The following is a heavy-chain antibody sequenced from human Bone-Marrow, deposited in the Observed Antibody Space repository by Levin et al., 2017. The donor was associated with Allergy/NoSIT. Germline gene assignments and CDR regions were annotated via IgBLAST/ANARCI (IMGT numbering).Heavy chain of an antibody. CDR3: AKDLGYGPPRAFDI. CDR1: GFTFDDYA. D-gene: IGHD5-18*01. J-gene: IGHJ3*02. V-gene: IGHV3-9*01. CDR2: ISWNSGSI. Sequence: GGSLRLSCAASGFTFDDYAMHWVRQAPGKGLEWVSGISWNSGSIGYADSVKGRFTISRDNAKNSLYLQMNSLRAEDTALYYCAKDLGYGPPRAFDIWGQGTMVTVSS.